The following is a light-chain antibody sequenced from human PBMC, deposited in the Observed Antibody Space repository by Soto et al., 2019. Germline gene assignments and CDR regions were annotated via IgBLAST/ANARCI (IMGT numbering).Light chain of an antibody. V-gene: IGLV2-8*01. CDR2: EVT. CDR1: SSDVGGYNY. CDR3: SSYAGSNNLL. J-gene: IGLJ3*02. Sequence: QSALTQPPSASGSPGQSVTISCTGTSSDVGGYNYVSWYQQHPGKAPKLMIYEVTKRPSGVPDRFSGSKSGNTASLTVSGLQPEDEGDYYCSSYAGSNNLLFGGGTKLTVL.